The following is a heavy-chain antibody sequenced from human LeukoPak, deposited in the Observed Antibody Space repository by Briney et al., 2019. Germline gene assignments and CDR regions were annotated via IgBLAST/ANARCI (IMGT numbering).Heavy chain of an antibody. D-gene: IGHD3-9*01. Sequence: PGGSLRLSCAASGFTLSSYDMHWVRQATGKGLEWVSGIDIPGNTYYPDSVKGRFTISRDNSKKTLYLQMNSLRAEDTAVYYCATAPYDILTGYYSDYWGQGTLVTVSS. J-gene: IGHJ4*02. CDR1: GFTLSSYD. CDR3: ATAPYDILTGYYSDY. CDR2: IDIPGNT. V-gene: IGHV3-13*01.